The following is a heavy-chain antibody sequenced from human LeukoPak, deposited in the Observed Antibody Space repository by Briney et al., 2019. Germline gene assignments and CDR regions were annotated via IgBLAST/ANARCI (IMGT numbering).Heavy chain of an antibody. V-gene: IGHV4-61*02. Sequence: SETLSLTCAVSGGSISSGGYYWSWIRQPAGKGLEWIGRIYTSGSTNYNPSLKSRVTMSVDTSKNQFSLKLSSVTAADTAVYYCARADCSSTSCWRGYYYGMDVWGQGTTVTVSS. CDR1: GGSISSGGYY. CDR2: IYTSGST. D-gene: IGHD2-2*01. CDR3: ARADCSSTSCWRGYYYGMDV. J-gene: IGHJ6*02.